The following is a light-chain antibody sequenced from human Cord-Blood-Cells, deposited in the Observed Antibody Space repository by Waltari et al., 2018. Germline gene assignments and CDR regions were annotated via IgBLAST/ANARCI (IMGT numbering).Light chain of an antibody. V-gene: IGLV1-44*01. CDR2: SNN. CDR3: AAWDDSLNGPG. Sequence: QSVLTQPPSASGTPGQRVTISCSGSSSNIGSNTVNWYQQLPGTAPNLLIYSNNQRPSGVPDRFSGSKSGTSASLAISGLQSEDEADYYCAAWDDSLNGPGFGGGTKLTVL. CDR1: SSNIGSNT. J-gene: IGLJ3*02.